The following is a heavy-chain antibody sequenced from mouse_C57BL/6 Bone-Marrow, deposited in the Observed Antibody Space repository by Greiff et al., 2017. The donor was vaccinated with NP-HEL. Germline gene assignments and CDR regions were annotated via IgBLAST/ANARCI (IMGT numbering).Heavy chain of an antibody. CDR1: GYTFTSYG. D-gene: IGHD2-5*01. J-gene: IGHJ4*01. Sequence: VQLQQSGAELARPGASVKLSCKASGYTFTSYGISWVKQRTGQGLEWIGEIYPRSGNTYYNEKFKGKATLTADKSSSTAYMELRSLTSEDSAVYFCAREGGLYSNYVLYAMDYWGQGTSVTVSS. V-gene: IGHV1-81*01. CDR2: IYPRSGNT. CDR3: AREGGLYSNYVLYAMDY.